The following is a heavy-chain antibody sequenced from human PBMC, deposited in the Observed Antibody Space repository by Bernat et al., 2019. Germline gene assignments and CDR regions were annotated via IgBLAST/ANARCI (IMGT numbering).Heavy chain of an antibody. D-gene: IGHD6-19*01. CDR3: AREASGYSSGWYLGWFDP. J-gene: IGHJ5*02. CDR1: GFTFSSYW. V-gene: IGHV3-7*01. CDR2: IKQDGSEI. Sequence: EEQLVQSGGGLVQPGGSLRLSCAASGFTFSSYWMSWVRQAPGKGLEWVANIKQDGSEIKYWDSVKGRFTISRDNAKNSLYLQMNSLRAEDTAVYYCAREASGYSSGWYLGWFDPWGQGTLVTVSS.